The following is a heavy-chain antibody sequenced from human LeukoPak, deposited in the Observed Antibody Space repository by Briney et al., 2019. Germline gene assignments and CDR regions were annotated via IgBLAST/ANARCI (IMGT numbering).Heavy chain of an antibody. J-gene: IGHJ6*03. V-gene: IGHV4-4*02. CDR1: GGSISSSNW. CDR3: AYSSSWSLYYYLDV. CDR2: IYHSGST. D-gene: IGHD6-13*01. Sequence: SETLSLTCAVSGGSISSSNWWSWVRQPPGKGLEWIGEIYHSGSTNYNPSLKSRVTISVDTSKNQFSLKLNSVTAADTAVYYCAYSSSWSLYYYLDVWDKGTTVTVSS.